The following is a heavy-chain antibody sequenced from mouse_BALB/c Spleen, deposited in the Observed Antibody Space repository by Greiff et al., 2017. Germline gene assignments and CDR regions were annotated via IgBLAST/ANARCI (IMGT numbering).Heavy chain of an antibody. D-gene: IGHD2-3*01. J-gene: IGHJ4*01. V-gene: IGHV1-9*01. CDR2: ILPGSGST. Sequence: VKLQQSGAELMKPGASVKISCKATGYTFSSYWIEWVKQRPGHGLEWIGEILPGSGSTNYNEKFKGKATFTADTSSNTAYMQLSSLTSEDSAVYYCARNGYYFYAMDYWGQGTSVTVSS. CDR1: GYTFSSYW. CDR3: ARNGYYFYAMDY.